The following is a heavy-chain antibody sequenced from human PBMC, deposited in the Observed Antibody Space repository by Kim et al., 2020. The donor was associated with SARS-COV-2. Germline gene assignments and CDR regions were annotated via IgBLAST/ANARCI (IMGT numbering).Heavy chain of an antibody. CDR1: GFTFSSYA. CDR3: ASPDSSGWYHQSGSFDY. D-gene: IGHD6-19*01. Sequence: GGSLRLSCAASGFTFSSYAMHWVRQARGKGLEWVAVISYDGSNKDYADAEKGRFTISRDNSTNTLYLQMSSLRAEDTAVYYCASPDSSGWYHQSGSFDYWGQGTLVTVSS. J-gene: IGHJ4*02. V-gene: IGHV3-30*04. CDR2: ISYDGSNK.